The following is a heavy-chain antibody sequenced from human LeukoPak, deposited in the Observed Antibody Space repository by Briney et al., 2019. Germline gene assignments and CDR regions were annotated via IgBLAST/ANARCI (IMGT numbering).Heavy chain of an antibody. Sequence: SGTLSLTCNVPGVSIRTSTYYWNWIRQSPGKGLEWIGCVSDSGTTKYNPSLKSRVTISVDTSKNHFSLILMSVTAADTAVYYCARGYYEPFQSWGQGTLATVSS. V-gene: IGHV4-61*03. J-gene: IGHJ4*02. CDR2: VSDSGTT. D-gene: IGHD3-22*01. CDR3: ARGYYEPFQS. CDR1: GVSIRTSTYY.